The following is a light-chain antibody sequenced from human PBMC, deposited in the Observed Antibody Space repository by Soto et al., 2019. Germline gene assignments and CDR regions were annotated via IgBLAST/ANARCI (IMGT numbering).Light chain of an antibody. CDR2: AAS. CDR1: QGIRSY. V-gene: IGKV1-9*01. CDR3: QQIYSYPLT. J-gene: IGKJ4*01. Sequence: IQLTQSPSSLSASVGDRVTITCRASQGIRSYLAWFQQKPGRAPKLLISAASTLQSGVPSRFSGSGSGTDFTLTINSLQPEDLATYYCQQIYSYPLTVGGGTKVEIK.